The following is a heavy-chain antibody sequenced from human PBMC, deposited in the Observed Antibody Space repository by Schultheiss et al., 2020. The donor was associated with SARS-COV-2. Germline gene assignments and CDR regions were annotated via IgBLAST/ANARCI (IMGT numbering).Heavy chain of an antibody. CDR1: GYTFTSYD. CDR2: MNPNSGNT. V-gene: IGHV1-8*01. Sequence: ASVKVSCKASGYTFTSYDINWVRQATGQGLEWMGWMNPNSGNTGYAQKFQGRVTMTEDTSTDTAYMELRSLRSDDTAVYYCARGPSGMDVWGQGTTVTVSS. J-gene: IGHJ6*02. CDR3: ARGPSGMDV.